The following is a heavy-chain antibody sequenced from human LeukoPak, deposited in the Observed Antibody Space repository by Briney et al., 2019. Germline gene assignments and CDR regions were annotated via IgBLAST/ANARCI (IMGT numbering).Heavy chain of an antibody. V-gene: IGHV3-21*01. CDR3: ARDLFDREEDY. J-gene: IGHJ4*02. CDR1: GFTFSSYS. D-gene: IGHD2-21*01. Sequence: GGSLRLSCAASGFTFSSYSMNWVRQAPGKGLEWVSSISSSSYIYYADSVKGRFTISRDNAKNSPYLQMNSLRAEDTAVYYCARDLFDREEDYWGQGTLVTVSS. CDR2: ISSSSYI.